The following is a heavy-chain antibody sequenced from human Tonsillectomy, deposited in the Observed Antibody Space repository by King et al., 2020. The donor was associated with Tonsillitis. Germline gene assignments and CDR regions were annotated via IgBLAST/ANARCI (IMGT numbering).Heavy chain of an antibody. V-gene: IGHV4-34*01. Sequence: VQLQQWGAGLLKPSETLSLTCDVYGGSFSGYYWSWIRQPPGKGLEWIWEINHSGSTNYKSSLKSRVSISVDTSKNQFSLKLSSVTAADTAVYYCARGVHTSSWFLNWFDAWGQGTLVTVSS. CDR2: INHSGST. CDR3: ARGVHTSSWFLNWFDA. D-gene: IGHD6-13*01. J-gene: IGHJ5*02. CDR1: GGSFSGYY.